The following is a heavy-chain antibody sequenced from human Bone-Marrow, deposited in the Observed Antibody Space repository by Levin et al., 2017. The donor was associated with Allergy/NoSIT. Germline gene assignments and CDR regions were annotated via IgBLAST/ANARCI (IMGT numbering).Heavy chain of an antibody. CDR2: VSWNSGTI. CDR3: ARHKDYGGNGYYYYGMDV. V-gene: IGHV3-9*01. CDR1: GFTFTDYA. Sequence: GGSLRLSCAASGFTFTDYAIHWIRQAPGRGLEGVSGVSWNSGTIGYADSVKGRFTISRDNAKNSLYLQMNSLRTEDTALYFCARHKDYGGNGYYYYGMDVWGQGTTVTVSS. D-gene: IGHD4-23*01. J-gene: IGHJ6*02.